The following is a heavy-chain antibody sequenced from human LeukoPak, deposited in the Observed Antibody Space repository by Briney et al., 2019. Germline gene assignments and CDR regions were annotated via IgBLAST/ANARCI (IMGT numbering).Heavy chain of an antibody. D-gene: IGHD3-10*01. V-gene: IGHV4-34*01. CDR1: GGSFSGYY. CDR2: IYHSGTT. J-gene: IGHJ4*02. Sequence: SETLSLTCAVYGGSFSGYYWTWIRQPPGKGLEWIGLIYHSGTTHYNPSLKSRLTFSLDKSKNQFSLKLTSMTAADTALYYCARNYYGSGAFYVHNWGQGILVTVSA. CDR3: ARNYYGSGAFYVHN.